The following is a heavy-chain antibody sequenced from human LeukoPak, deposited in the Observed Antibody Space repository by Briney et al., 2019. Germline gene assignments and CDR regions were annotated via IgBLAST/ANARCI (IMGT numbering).Heavy chain of an antibody. CDR1: GFTFDDYA. CDR3: AKGVRGITIFGVVRQYYFDY. V-gene: IGHV3-43*02. D-gene: IGHD3-3*01. Sequence: GGSLRLSCAASGFTFDDYAMHWVRQAPGKGLEWVSLISGDGGSTYYADSVKGRFTISRDNSKNSLYLQMNSLRAEDTAVYYCAKGVRGITIFGVVRQYYFDYWGQGTLVTVSS. CDR2: ISGDGGST. J-gene: IGHJ4*02.